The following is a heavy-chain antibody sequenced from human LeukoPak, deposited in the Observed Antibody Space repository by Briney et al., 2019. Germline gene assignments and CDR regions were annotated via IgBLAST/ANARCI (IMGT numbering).Heavy chain of an antibody. CDR1: GGTFSSYA. V-gene: IGHV1-69*04. J-gene: IGHJ4*02. D-gene: IGHD4-17*01. Sequence: SVKVSCKASGGTFSSYAISWVRQAPGQGLEWMGRIIPIFGIANYAQKFQGRVTITADKSTSTAYMELSSLRSEDTAVYYCAREDGDRSTGDYFDYWGQGTLVTVSS. CDR3: AREDGDRSTGDYFDY. CDR2: IIPIFGIA.